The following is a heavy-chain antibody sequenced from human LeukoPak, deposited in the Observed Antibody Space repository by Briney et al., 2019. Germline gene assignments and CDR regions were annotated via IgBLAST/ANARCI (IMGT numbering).Heavy chain of an antibody. V-gene: IGHV4-59*01. J-gene: IGHJ4*02. D-gene: IGHD4-17*01. Sequence: SETLSLTCNVSGASIRTYYWCWIRQPPGKGLKWVGHIYYSGGTRYNPSLKSRVTISVDTSKNQFSLKLNSVTAADTALYYCARASTVTTFDSWGQGTLVTVSS. CDR3: ARASTVTTFDS. CDR2: IYYSGGT. CDR1: GASIRTYY.